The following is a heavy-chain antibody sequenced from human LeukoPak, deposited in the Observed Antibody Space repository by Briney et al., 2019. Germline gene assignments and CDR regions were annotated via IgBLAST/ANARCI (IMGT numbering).Heavy chain of an antibody. CDR3: AREGPGGSQDIVATY. V-gene: IGHV4-39*07. Sequence: PSETLSLTCTVSGGSISSSSYYWGWIRQPPGKGLEWIGSIYYSGSTYYNPSLKSRVTISVDTSKNQFSLKLSSVTAADTAVYYCAREGPGGSQDIVATYWGQGTLVTVSS. J-gene: IGHJ4*02. CDR2: IYYSGST. D-gene: IGHD5-12*01. CDR1: GGSISSSSYY.